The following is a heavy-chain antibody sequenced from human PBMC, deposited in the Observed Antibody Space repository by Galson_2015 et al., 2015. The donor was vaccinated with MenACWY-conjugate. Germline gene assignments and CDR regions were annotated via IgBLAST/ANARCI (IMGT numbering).Heavy chain of an antibody. CDR3: ARDISRYLG. D-gene: IGHD1-1*01. Sequence: SLRLSCAASGFTFSNHIMNWVRQAPGKGLEWISYISSSSSIMYYADSVKGRFTISRDNAKNSLYLQMNSLRADDTAVYYCARDISRYLGWGQGTLVTVSS. CDR2: ISSSSSIM. CDR1: GFTFSNHI. J-gene: IGHJ4*02. V-gene: IGHV3-48*04.